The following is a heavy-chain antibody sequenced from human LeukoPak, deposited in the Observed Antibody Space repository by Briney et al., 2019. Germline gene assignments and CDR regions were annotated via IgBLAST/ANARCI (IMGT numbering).Heavy chain of an antibody. CDR3: AKGLEYLLDGGYFDY. D-gene: IGHD4-23*01. J-gene: IGHJ4*02. CDR2: ISYSGGST. V-gene: IGHV3-23*01. CDR1: RFTFSSYA. Sequence: LAGGSLRLSCAASRFTFSSYAMSWVRQAPGKGLEWVSAISYSGGSTYYADSVKGRFTISRDNSKNTLYLQMNSLRAEDTAVYYCAKGLEYLLDGGYFDYWGQGTLVTVSS.